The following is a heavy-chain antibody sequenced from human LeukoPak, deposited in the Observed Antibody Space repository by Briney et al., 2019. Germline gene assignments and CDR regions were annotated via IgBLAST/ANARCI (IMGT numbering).Heavy chain of an antibody. V-gene: IGHV3-74*01. CDR1: GFTFSSYW. CDR3: AREGDSSGYTEYFQH. CDR2: INSDGTSI. D-gene: IGHD3-22*01. J-gene: IGHJ1*01. Sequence: GGSLRLSCAASGFTFSSYWMHWVRQPPGKGLVWVSRINSDGTSINYADSVKGRFTISRDNAKNSLYLQMNSLRAEDTAVYYCAREGDSSGYTEYFQHWGQGTLVTVSS.